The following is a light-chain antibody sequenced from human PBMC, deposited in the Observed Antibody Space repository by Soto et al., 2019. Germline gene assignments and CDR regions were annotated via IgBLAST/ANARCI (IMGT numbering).Light chain of an antibody. Sequence: EIVLTQSPATLYLSPGERATLSCRASQSVSSYLAWYQQKPGQAHRLLIYDASTRATGIPARVRGSGSGTDVTHSLSSLEPEDFAVYYWQQRGYTFGQGTKLEIK. CDR3: QQRGYT. J-gene: IGKJ2*01. V-gene: IGKV3-11*01. CDR1: QSVSSY. CDR2: DAS.